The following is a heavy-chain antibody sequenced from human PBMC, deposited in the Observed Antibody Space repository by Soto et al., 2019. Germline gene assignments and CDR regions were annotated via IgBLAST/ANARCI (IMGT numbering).Heavy chain of an antibody. CDR1: GGSLSGYY. CDR3: ARSDNRNSLYGVDV. J-gene: IGHJ6*02. CDR2: INHRGSS. V-gene: IGHV4-34*01. D-gene: IGHD1-7*01. Sequence: SETLSLTCAVNGGSLSGYYWSWIRQSPGKGLEWIGEINHRGSSDYNPSLRSRVTISIDASKNHVTLELTSVTAADTAVYYCARSDNRNSLYGVDVWGQGTAVTVSS.